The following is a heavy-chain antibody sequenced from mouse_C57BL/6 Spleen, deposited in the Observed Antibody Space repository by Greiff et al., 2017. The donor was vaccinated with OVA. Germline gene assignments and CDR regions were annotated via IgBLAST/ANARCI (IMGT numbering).Heavy chain of an antibody. J-gene: IGHJ2*01. CDR1: GYTFTDYY. D-gene: IGHD1-1*01. CDR3: ARGITPVVAPYYFDY. CDR2: INPNNGGT. Sequence: VQLQQSGPELVKPGASVKISCKASGYTFTDYYMNWVKQSHGKSLEWIGDINPNNGGTSYNQKFKGKATLTVDKSSSTAYMELRNLTSEDSAVYYCARGITPVVAPYYFDYWGQGTTLTVSS. V-gene: IGHV1-26*01.